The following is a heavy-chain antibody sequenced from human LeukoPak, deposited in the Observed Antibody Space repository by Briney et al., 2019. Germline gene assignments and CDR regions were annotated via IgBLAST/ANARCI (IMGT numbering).Heavy chain of an antibody. D-gene: IGHD6-13*01. Sequence: PSETLSLTCTVSGGSFSSGSYYWSWIRQPPGKGLEWIGYIYYSGSTNYNPSLKSRVTISVDTSKNQFSLKLSSVTAADTAVYYCAREKRPYSNYGMDVWGQGTTVTVSS. J-gene: IGHJ6*02. CDR3: AREKRPYSNYGMDV. V-gene: IGHV4-61*01. CDR1: GGSFSSGSYY. CDR2: IYYSGST.